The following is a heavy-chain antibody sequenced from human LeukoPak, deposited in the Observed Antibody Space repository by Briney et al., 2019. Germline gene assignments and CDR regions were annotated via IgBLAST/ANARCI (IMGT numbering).Heavy chain of an antibody. Sequence: ASVKVSCKASGGTFSSYAISWVRQAPGQGLEWMGGIIPIFGTANYAQKFQGRVTITTDESTSTAYMELSSLRSEDTAVYYCARDVLDGLGVAGPFHYRGQGTLVTVSS. CDR3: ARDVLDGLGVAGPFHY. CDR2: IIPIFGTA. CDR1: GGTFSSYA. D-gene: IGHD6-19*01. J-gene: IGHJ4*02. V-gene: IGHV1-69*05.